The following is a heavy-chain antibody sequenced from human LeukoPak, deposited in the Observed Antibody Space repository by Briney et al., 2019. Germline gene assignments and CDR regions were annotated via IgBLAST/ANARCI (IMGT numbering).Heavy chain of an antibody. D-gene: IGHD3-10*01. CDR1: GGSISSYY. V-gene: IGHV4-59*08. CDR2: IYYSGST. J-gene: IGHJ4*02. Sequence: SETLPLTCTVSGGSISSYYWSWIRQPPGKGLEWIGYIYYSGSTNYNPSLKSRVTISVDTSKNQFSLKLSSVTAADTAVYYCARQTGSETVDYWGQGTLVTVSS. CDR3: ARQTGSETVDY.